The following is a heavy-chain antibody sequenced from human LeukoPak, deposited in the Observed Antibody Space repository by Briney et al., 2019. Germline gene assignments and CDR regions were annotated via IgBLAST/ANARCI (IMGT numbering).Heavy chain of an antibody. CDR2: IWYDGSNK. D-gene: IGHD6-13*01. V-gene: IGHV3-33*01. CDR3: ARHIAAADPWGYGMDV. CDR1: GFTFSSYG. J-gene: IGHJ6*02. Sequence: GGSLRLSCAASGFTFSSYGMHWVRQAPGKGLEGVAVIWYDGSNKYYADSVKGRFTISRDNSKNTLYLQMNSLRAEDTAVYYCARHIAAADPWGYGMDVWGQGTTVTVSS.